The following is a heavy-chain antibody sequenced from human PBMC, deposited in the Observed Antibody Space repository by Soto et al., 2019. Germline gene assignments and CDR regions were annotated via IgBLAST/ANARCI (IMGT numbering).Heavy chain of an antibody. V-gene: IGHV3-23*01. J-gene: IGHJ3*01. Sequence: VQLLESGGDLVQPGGSLRLSCVASGFILNNYAMSWVRQAPGKGLEWVSTIGGTDGDSDGVPWYEDSVKGRFTTSRDSSANTLFLKMQNLRAEDSALYYCVKRGRNWGSFDFWGQWTTVVVSS. CDR3: VKRGRNWGSFDF. D-gene: IGHD7-27*01. CDR1: GFILNNYA. CDR2: IGGTDGDSDGVP.